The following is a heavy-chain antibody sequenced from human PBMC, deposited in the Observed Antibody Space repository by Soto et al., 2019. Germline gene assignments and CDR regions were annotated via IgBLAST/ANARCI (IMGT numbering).Heavy chain of an antibody. Sequence: ASVKVSCKASGSTFTSYDITWVRHATGQGLEWMGWMSPNSGNTGYAQKFQGRVTMTRNTSISTAYMELSSLRSEDTAVYYCARGRYPELRFYGMDVWGQGTTVTVSS. J-gene: IGHJ6*02. CDR3: ARGRYPELRFYGMDV. V-gene: IGHV1-8*01. D-gene: IGHD3-3*01. CDR2: MSPNSGNT. CDR1: GSTFTSYD.